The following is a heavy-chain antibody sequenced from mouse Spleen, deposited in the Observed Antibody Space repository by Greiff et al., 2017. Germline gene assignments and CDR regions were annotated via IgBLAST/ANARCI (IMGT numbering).Heavy chain of an antibody. Sequence: LEESGAELTRPGASVKLSCKASGYTFTSYGISWVKQRTGQGLEWIGEIYPRTGNTYYNEKFKGKATLTADKSSSTAYMELRSLTSEDSAVYFCARDSSGPYFDYWGQGTTLTVSS. CDR3: ARDSSGPYFDY. CDR1: GYTFTSYG. J-gene: IGHJ2*01. CDR2: IYPRTGNT. V-gene: IGHV1-81*01. D-gene: IGHD3-2*01.